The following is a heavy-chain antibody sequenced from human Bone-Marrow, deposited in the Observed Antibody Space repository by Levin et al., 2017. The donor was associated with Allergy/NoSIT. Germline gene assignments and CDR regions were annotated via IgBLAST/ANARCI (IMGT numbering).Heavy chain of an antibody. CDR1: GFVFTDFY. V-gene: IGHV3-11*01. CDR2: ISFTSTTI. Sequence: GESLKISCVASGFVFTDFYMTWVRQAPGKGLEWISYISFTSTTIYYADSVKGRFTISRDNAKNSLYLQMNSLRAEDTGVYYCARGGSVTTRGDSWGQGTLVIVSS. CDR3: ARGGSVTTRGDS. D-gene: IGHD4-17*01. J-gene: IGHJ5*01.